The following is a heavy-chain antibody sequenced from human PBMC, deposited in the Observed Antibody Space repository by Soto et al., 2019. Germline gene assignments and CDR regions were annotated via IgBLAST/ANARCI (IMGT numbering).Heavy chain of an antibody. Sequence: QVQLMQSGAEVKKPGASVKVSCKASGDTFTDYYIHWVRQAPGQGLEWMGTVNPSGGHTTYAQHFLGRVTMTRDTSNSTFDMELTSLTSDDTAIYYCARGGHVVVVTAALDYLGQGTLVTVSS. D-gene: IGHD2-21*02. J-gene: IGHJ4*02. CDR1: GDTFTDYY. V-gene: IGHV1-46*01. CDR2: VNPSGGHT. CDR3: ARGGHVVVVTAALDY.